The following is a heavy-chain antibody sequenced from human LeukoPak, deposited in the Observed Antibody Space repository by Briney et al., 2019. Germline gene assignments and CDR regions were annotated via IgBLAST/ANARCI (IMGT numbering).Heavy chain of an antibody. CDR2: IYPGDSDT. D-gene: IGHD5-18*01. V-gene: IGHV5-51*01. CDR1: GYSFTSYW. Sequence: GESLEISCKGSGYSFTSYWIGWVRQMPGKGLEWMGIIYPGDSDTRYSPSFQGQVTISADKSISTAYLQWSSLKASDTAMYYCARHNKGYSYGYASGYYYYYMDVWGKGTTVTVSS. J-gene: IGHJ6*03. CDR3: ARHNKGYSYGYASGYYYYYMDV.